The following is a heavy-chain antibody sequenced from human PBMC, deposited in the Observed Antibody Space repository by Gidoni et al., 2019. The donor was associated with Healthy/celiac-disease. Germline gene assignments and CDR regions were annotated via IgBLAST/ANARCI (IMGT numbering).Heavy chain of an antibody. CDR2: INPNSGGT. D-gene: IGHD2-8*01. V-gene: IGHV1-2*02. CDR3: ARGSYCTNGVCYFDY. Sequence: QVQLVQSGAEVKKPGASVKVSCKASGYTFTGYYMHWVRQAPGQGLEWMGWINPNSGGTNYAQKFQGRVTMTRDTSISTAYMELSRLRSDDTAVYYCARGSYCTNGVCYFDYWGQGTLVTVSS. CDR1: GYTFTGYY. J-gene: IGHJ4*02.